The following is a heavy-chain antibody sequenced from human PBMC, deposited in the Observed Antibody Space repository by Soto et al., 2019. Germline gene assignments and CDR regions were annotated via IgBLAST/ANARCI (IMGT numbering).Heavy chain of an antibody. Sequence: GGSLRLSCAASEFTFSTYAMTWVRQAPGRGLQWVATISDSGDITYYADSVKGRFTISRDNSKNTLYLQMNSLRAEDTAVYYCAKDLHRYSSSFDYWGQGTLVTVSS. CDR2: ISDSGDIT. CDR1: EFTFSTYA. D-gene: IGHD6-13*01. CDR3: AKDLHRYSSSFDY. J-gene: IGHJ4*02. V-gene: IGHV3-23*01.